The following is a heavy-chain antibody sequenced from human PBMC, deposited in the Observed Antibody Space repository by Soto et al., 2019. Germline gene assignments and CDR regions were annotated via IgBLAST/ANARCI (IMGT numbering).Heavy chain of an antibody. CDR3: ARDRQYYHFWSGKQNAGPHGMDV. CDR2: INHSGGT. D-gene: IGHD3-3*02. J-gene: IGHJ6*02. CDR1: GGCIGGYT. V-gene: IGHV4-34*01. Sequence: SETLSRTCSVYGGCIGGYTWTWIRQAPGKGLEWIGEINHSGGTNYNSSLKSRVIISVDTTKNQFSLIVYSVTAADTAVYYCARDRQYYHFWSGKQNAGPHGMDVWCQGTTVTVSS.